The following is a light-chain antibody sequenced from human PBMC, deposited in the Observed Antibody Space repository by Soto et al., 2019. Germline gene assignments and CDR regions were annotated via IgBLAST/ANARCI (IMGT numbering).Light chain of an antibody. J-gene: IGKJ2*01. CDR1: QSLLHSNGYNY. V-gene: IGKV2-28*01. Sequence: DIVMTQSPLSLPVTPGEPASISCRSSQSLLHSNGYNYLDWYLQKPGQSPQLLIYLGSNRASGVPDRLSGSGSGTDFTLKITRVEAEDVGVYYYCMQALQTPLTFGQGTKLEIK. CDR3: MQALQTPLT. CDR2: LGS.